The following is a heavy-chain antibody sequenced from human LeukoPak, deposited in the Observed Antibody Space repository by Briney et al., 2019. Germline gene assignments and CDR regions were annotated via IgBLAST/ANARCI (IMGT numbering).Heavy chain of an antibody. CDR3: ARGRDTAMVFDY. CDR1: GGTFSSYA. D-gene: IGHD5-18*01. Sequence: ASVKVSCKASGGTFSSYAISWVRQAPGQGLEWMGGIIPIFGTANYAQKFQGRVTITADKSTSTAYMELSSLRSEGTAVYYCARGRDTAMVFDYWGQGTLVTVSS. V-gene: IGHV1-69*06. CDR2: IIPIFGTA. J-gene: IGHJ4*02.